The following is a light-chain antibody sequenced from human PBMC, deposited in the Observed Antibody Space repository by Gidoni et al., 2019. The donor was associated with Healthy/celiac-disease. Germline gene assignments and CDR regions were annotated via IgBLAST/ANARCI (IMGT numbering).Light chain of an antibody. V-gene: IGKV3-11*01. CDR1: QSVSSY. CDR2: DAS. Sequence: IVLTKPPATLSSAPGERATLSCRASQSVSSYLAWYQQKPGQAPRLLIYDASNRATGIPARFSGSGSGTDFTLTISSLEPEDFAVYYCQQRSNWLTFGGGTKVEIK. CDR3: QQRSNWLT. J-gene: IGKJ4*01.